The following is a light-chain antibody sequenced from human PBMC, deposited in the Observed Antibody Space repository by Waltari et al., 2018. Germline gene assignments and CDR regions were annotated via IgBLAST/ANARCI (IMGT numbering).Light chain of an antibody. CDR3: QQYDNLPRSA. CDR1: QDISNY. Sequence: DIQMTQSPSSLSASVRDRVTITCQASQDISNYLNWYQQKPGKAPKLLIYDASNLETGVPSRFSGSGSGTDFTFTISSLQPEDIATYYCQQYDNLPRSAFGGGTKVEIK. J-gene: IGKJ4*01. CDR2: DAS. V-gene: IGKV1-33*01.